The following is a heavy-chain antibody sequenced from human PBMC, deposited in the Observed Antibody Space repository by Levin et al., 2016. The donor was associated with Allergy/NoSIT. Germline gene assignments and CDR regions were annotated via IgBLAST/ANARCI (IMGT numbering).Heavy chain of an antibody. CDR2: ISTTTNFI. V-gene: IGHV3-21*01. D-gene: IGHD3-3*01. Sequence: VRQAPGKGLEWVSCISTTTNFIYYADSVKGRFTISRDNAKSSLYLQMDSLRAEDTAVYYCARDDSWSGESYFDLWGQGALVTVSS. J-gene: IGHJ4*02. CDR3: ARDDSWSGESYFDL.